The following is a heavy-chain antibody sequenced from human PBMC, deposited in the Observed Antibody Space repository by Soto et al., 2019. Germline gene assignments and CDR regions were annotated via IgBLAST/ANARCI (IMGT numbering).Heavy chain of an antibody. CDR2: MNPNSGNT. D-gene: IGHD3-3*01. CDR1: GYTFTSYD. V-gene: IGHV1-8*01. CDR3: ASGYDFWSGPHYYMDV. Sequence: QVQLVQSGAEVKKPGASVKVSCKASGYTFTSYDINWVRQATGQGLEWMGWMNPNSGNTGYAQKFQGRVTMTRNTSISTAYMELSSLRSEGTAVYYCASGYDFWSGPHYYMDVWGKGTTVTVSS. J-gene: IGHJ6*03.